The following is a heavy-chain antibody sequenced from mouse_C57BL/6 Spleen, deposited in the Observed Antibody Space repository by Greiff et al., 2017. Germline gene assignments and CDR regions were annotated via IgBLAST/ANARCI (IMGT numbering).Heavy chain of an antibody. Sequence: QVQLQQPGAELVKPGASVKLSCKASGYTFTSYWMHWVKQRPGQGLEWIGMIHPNSCSTNYNEKFKSKATLTVDKSSSTAYMQLSSLTSEDSAVYYCARDDGYSFDYWGQGTTLTVSS. CDR2: IHPNSCST. CDR3: ARDDGYSFDY. D-gene: IGHD2-3*01. V-gene: IGHV1-64*01. CDR1: GYTFTSYW. J-gene: IGHJ2*01.